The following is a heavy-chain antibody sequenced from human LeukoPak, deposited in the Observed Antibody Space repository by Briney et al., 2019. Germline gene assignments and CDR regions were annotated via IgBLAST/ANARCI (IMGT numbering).Heavy chain of an antibody. Sequence: ASVKVSCKTSGYTFTTYDINWVRQATGQGLEWMGWMNPNSGNTGYAQKFQGRVTMTRNTSISTAYMELSSLRSEDTAVYYCASSTRGAVAFYGMDVWGQGTTVTVSS. V-gene: IGHV1-8*01. CDR1: GYTFTTYD. CDR3: ASSTRGAVAFYGMDV. CDR2: MNPNSGNT. D-gene: IGHD6-19*01. J-gene: IGHJ6*02.